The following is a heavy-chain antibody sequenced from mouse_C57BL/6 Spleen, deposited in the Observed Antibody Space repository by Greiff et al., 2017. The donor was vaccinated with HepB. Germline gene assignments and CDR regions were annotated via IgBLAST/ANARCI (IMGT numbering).Heavy chain of an antibody. D-gene: IGHD2-3*01. CDR2: INPGSGGT. CDR1: GYAFTNYL. Sequence: QVQLQQPGAELVRPGTSVKVSCKASGYAFTNYLIEWVKQRPGQGLEWIGVINPGSGGTNYNEKFKGKATLTADKSSSTAYMQLSSLTSEDSAVYFCARAYDGYHGYFDYWGQGTTLTVSS. V-gene: IGHV1-54*01. J-gene: IGHJ2*01. CDR3: ARAYDGYHGYFDY.